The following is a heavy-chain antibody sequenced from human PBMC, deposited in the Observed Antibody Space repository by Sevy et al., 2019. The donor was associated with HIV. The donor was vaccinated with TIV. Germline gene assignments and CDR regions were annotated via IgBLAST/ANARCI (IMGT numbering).Heavy chain of an antibody. CDR2: IWYDGSNK. CDR3: ASQNYYDSSGYYFFDYYYGMDV. J-gene: IGHJ6*02. CDR1: GFTFSSYG. D-gene: IGHD3-22*01. V-gene: IGHV3-33*01. Sequence: GGSLRLSCAASGFTFSSYGIHWVRQAPGKGLEWVAVIWYDGSNKYYADSVKGRFTISRDNSKNTLYLQMNSLRAEDTAVYYCASQNYYDSSGYYFFDYYYGMDVWGQGTTVTVSS.